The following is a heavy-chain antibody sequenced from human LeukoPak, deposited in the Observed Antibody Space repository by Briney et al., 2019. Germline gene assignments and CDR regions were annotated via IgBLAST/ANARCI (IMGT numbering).Heavy chain of an antibody. J-gene: IGHJ4*02. Sequence: GGSLRLSCTASGFTLSSYAMCWVRQAPGEGLEWVSTISGSADNTNYAEAVKGRFTISRDNSKNTMYLQMNSLRAEDTAVYYCAKQGFGCWGQGTLVTVSS. CDR2: ISGSADNT. CDR1: GFTLSSYA. CDR3: AKQGFGC. V-gene: IGHV3-23*01.